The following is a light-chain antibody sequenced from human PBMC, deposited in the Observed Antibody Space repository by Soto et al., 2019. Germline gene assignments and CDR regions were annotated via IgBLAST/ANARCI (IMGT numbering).Light chain of an antibody. CDR2: DAS. CDR1: QSISNW. J-gene: IGKJ4*01. V-gene: IGKV1-5*01. Sequence: DIQMTQSPSTLPASVGDRVTITCRASQSISNWLAWYQQKPGKAPKLLIYDASNLQSGVPSRLSGSGSGTEFTLTISSLQPEDFATYYCLQHNSYPLTFGGGTKVDIK. CDR3: LQHNSYPLT.